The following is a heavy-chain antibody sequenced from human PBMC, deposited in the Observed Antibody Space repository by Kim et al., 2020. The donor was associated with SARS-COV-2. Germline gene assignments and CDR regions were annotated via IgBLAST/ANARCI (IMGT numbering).Heavy chain of an antibody. CDR3: ARIPHCSSTSCYFIGYTQRASYYYYGMDV. CDR1: GYTFTSYG. V-gene: IGHV1-18*04. Sequence: ASVKVSCKASGYTFTSYGISWVRQAPGQGLEWMGWISAYNGNTNYAQKLQGRVTMTTDTSTSTAYMELRSLRSDDTAVYYCARIPHCSSTSCYFIGYTQRASYYYYGMDVWGQGTTVTVSS. CDR2: ISAYNGNT. D-gene: IGHD2-2*01. J-gene: IGHJ6*02.